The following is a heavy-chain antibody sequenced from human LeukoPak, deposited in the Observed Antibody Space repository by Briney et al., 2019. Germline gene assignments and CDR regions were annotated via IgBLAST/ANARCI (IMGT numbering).Heavy chain of an antibody. CDR1: GGSISSYY. Sequence: PSETLSLTCTVSGGSISSYYWSWIRQPPGKGLEWIGYIYYSGSTNYNPSLKSRVTISVDTSKNQFSLKLSSVTAADTAVYYCASRVIFGVVIRDYWGQGTLVTVSS. V-gene: IGHV4-59*08. J-gene: IGHJ4*02. D-gene: IGHD3-3*01. CDR2: IYYSGST. CDR3: ASRVIFGVVIRDY.